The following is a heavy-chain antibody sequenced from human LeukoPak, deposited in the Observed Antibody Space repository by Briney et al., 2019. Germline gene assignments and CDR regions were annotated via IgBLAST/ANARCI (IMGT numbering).Heavy chain of an antibody. J-gene: IGHJ4*02. CDR3: AGSGSYYDAIDY. CDR2: ISYYGSNK. V-gene: IGHV3-30*03. CDR1: GFTFSSYG. Sequence: QPGRSLRLSCAASGFTFSSYGMHWVRQAPGKGLEWVAVISYYGSNKDYADSVKGRFTISRVNSKNTLYLQMNSLRAEDTAVYYCAGSGSYYDAIDYWGQGTLVTVSS. D-gene: IGHD1-26*01.